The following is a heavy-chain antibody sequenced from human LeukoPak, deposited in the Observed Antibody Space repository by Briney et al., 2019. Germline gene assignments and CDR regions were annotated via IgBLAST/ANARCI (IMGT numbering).Heavy chain of an antibody. V-gene: IGHV4-59*01. CDR2: IYYTGSI. J-gene: IGHJ2*01. CDR3: ARTIYCGGDCYFYWYFDL. CDR1: GGSIRSYY. Sequence: PSETLSLTCTVSGGSIRSYYWSWIRQPPGEGLEWIGYIYYTGSINYNPSLKSRVTISADTSKNQFSLKLNSVTAADTAVYYCARTIYCGGDCYFYWYFDLWGRGTLVTVPS. D-gene: IGHD2-21*02.